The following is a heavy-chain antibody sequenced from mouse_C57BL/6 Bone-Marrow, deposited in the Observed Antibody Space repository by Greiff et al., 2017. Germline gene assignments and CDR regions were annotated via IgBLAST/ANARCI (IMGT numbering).Heavy chain of an antibody. Sequence: QVHVKQSGTELVKPGASVKLSCKASGYTFTSYWMHWVKQRPGQGLEWIGNINPSNGGTNYNEKFKSKATLTVDKSSSTAYMQLSSLTSEDSAVYYCAREDDGYPYYFDYWGQGTTLTVSS. D-gene: IGHD2-3*01. CDR3: AREDDGYPYYFDY. CDR1: GYTFTSYW. J-gene: IGHJ2*01. CDR2: INPSNGGT. V-gene: IGHV1-53*01.